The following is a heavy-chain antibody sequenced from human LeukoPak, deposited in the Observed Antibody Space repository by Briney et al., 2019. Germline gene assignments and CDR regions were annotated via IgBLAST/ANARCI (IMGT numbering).Heavy chain of an antibody. CDR1: GFTFSSYD. J-gene: IGHJ5*02. Sequence: GGSLRLSCSASGFTFSSYDMTWVRQAPGRGLEWDSSIRPSGDNTYYGDSVKGLFTISRDNSKNTVYLQMNNMRVDDTAVYYCARVAGWHWFDLWGQGTLVIVAS. D-gene: IGHD6-19*01. CDR3: ARVAGWHWFDL. CDR2: IRPSGDNT. V-gene: IGHV3-23*01.